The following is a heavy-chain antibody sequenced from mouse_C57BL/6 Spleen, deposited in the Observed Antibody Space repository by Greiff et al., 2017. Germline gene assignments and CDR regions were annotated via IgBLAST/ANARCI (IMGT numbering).Heavy chain of an antibody. V-gene: IGHV1-82*01. Sequence: VQLQQSGPELVKPGASVKISCKASGYAFSSSWMNWVKQRPGKGLEWIGRIYPGDGDTNYNGKFKGKATLTADKSSSTAYMQRSSLTSEDSAVYFCARYYGSSLYYAMDYWGQGTSVTVSS. CDR2: IYPGDGDT. CDR3: ARYYGSSLYYAMDY. CDR1: GYAFSSSW. J-gene: IGHJ4*01. D-gene: IGHD1-1*01.